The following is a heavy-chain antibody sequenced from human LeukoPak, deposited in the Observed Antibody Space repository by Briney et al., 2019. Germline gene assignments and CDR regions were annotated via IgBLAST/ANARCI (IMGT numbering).Heavy chain of an antibody. V-gene: IGHV3-30*02. Sequence: GGSLRLSCAASGFTFSSYGMSWVRQAPGKGLEWMAFIRSDGSNKYYADSVKGRFTISRDNAKNSLYLQMSSLRAEDTAVYYCAKDGRYSSSWYSFDYWGQGTLVTVSS. CDR3: AKDGRYSSSWYSFDY. D-gene: IGHD6-13*01. CDR1: GFTFSSYG. CDR2: IRSDGSNK. J-gene: IGHJ4*02.